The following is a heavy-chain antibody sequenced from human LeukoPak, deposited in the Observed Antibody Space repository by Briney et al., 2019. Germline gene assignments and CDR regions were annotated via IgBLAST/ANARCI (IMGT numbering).Heavy chain of an antibody. J-gene: IGHJ4*02. CDR3: ARGWASGWYAPYPQGY. CDR2: ISAYNGNT. Sequence: ASVKVSCKASGYTFTSYGISWVRQAPGQGLEWMGWISAYNGNTNYAQKLQGRVTMTTDTSTSTAYMELRSLRSDDTAVYYCARGWASGWYAPYPQGYWGQGTLVTVSS. V-gene: IGHV1-18*01. CDR1: GYTFTSYG. D-gene: IGHD6-19*01.